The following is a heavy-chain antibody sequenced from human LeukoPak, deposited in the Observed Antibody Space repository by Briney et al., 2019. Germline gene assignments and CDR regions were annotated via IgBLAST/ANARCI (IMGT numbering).Heavy chain of an antibody. CDR2: INPDTGGT. CDR3: ARVAAYTSTWSWFDP. D-gene: IGHD6-13*01. J-gene: IGHJ5*02. CDR1: GYAFTGYY. Sequence: ASVRVACKASGYAFTGYYLHWVRQAPGQRLEWVAYINPDTGGTNYAQKFQGRVTVTRDTSISTAYMEMSRLTSDDTAVYYCARVAAYTSTWSWFDPWGQGTLVTVSS. V-gene: IGHV1-2*02.